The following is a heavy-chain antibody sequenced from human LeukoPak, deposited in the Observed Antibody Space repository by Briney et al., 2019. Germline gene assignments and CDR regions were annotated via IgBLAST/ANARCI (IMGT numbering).Heavy chain of an antibody. Sequence: ASVKVSCKASGYTFTSYGISWVRQAPGQGLEWMGWISAYNGNTNYAQKLQGRVTMTTDTSTSTAYMELRSLRSDDTAVYYCTRVENYDILTGYSPTTYWGQGTLVTVSS. V-gene: IGHV1-18*01. CDR2: ISAYNGNT. CDR1: GYTFTSYG. J-gene: IGHJ4*02. CDR3: TRVENYDILTGYSPTTY. D-gene: IGHD3-9*01.